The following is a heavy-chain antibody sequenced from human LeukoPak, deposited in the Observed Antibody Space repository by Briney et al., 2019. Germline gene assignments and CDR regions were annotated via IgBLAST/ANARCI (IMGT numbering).Heavy chain of an antibody. Sequence: ASVKVSCKASGGTFSSYAISWVRQAPGQGLEWMGGIIPIFGTANYAQKFQGRVTITTDESTSTAYMELSSVTAADTAVYYCARGTRDCSSTSCYTEGDWFDPWGQGTLVTVSS. J-gene: IGHJ5*02. D-gene: IGHD2-2*02. CDR3: ARGTRDCSSTSCYTEGDWFDP. CDR1: GGTFSSYA. V-gene: IGHV1-69*05. CDR2: IIPIFGTA.